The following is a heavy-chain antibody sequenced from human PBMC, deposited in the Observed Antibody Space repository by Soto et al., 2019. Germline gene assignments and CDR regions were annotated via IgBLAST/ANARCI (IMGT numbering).Heavy chain of an antibody. Sequence: QVQLVESGGGVVQPGRSLRLSCAASGFTFRTYGMHWLRQARGKGLEWVAVISNDGSEKYFADSVKGRFAISRDNSKNTLFLQMNSLRDDDTAVYYCAKYVYDTGSELPFDPWGQGTLVTVSS. D-gene: IGHD3-22*01. J-gene: IGHJ5*02. CDR2: ISNDGSEK. CDR3: AKYVYDTGSELPFDP. CDR1: GFTFRTYG. V-gene: IGHV3-30*18.